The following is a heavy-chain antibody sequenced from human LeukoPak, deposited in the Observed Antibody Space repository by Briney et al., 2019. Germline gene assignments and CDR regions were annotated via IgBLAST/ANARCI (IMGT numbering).Heavy chain of an antibody. CDR2: LFHIGGT. V-gene: IGHV4-59*01. CDR3: ARGSGWYDY. Sequence: PSETLSLTCTVSGGSISSYSWSWIRQPPGKGLEWIGYLFHIGGTNYNPSLKSRVTISVDTSKNQVALKLNSVTAADTAAYYCARGSGWYDYWGQGTLVTVSS. D-gene: IGHD6-19*01. CDR1: GGSISSYS. J-gene: IGHJ4*02.